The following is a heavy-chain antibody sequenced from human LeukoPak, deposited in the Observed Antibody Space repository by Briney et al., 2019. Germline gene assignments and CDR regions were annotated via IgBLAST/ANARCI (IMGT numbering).Heavy chain of an antibody. V-gene: IGHV3-43*02. D-gene: IGHD6-13*01. J-gene: IGHJ4*02. CDR3: ATGGERSSSWYVLDY. CDR2: ISGDGGST. CDR1: GFTFDDYA. Sequence: PGGSLRLSCAASGFTFDDYAMHWVRQAPGKGLEWVSLISGDGGSTYYADSVKGRFTISRDNSKNSLYLQMNSLRTEDTALYYCATGGERSSSWYVLDYWGQGTLVTVSS.